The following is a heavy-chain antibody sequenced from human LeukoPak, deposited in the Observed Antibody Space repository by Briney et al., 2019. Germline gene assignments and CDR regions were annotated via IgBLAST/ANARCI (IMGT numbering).Heavy chain of an antibody. V-gene: IGHV3-23*01. CDR1: GFTFSSYA. CDR2: ISGSGGSA. D-gene: IGHD1-26*01. Sequence: GGSLRLSCAASGFTFSSYAMSWVRQAPGKGLEWVSAISGSGGSAYYADSVKGRFTISRDNSKNTLYLQMSSLRAEDTAVYYCAKDQIFDSGTFSWGQGTLVIVSS. J-gene: IGHJ5*02. CDR3: AKDQIFDSGTFS.